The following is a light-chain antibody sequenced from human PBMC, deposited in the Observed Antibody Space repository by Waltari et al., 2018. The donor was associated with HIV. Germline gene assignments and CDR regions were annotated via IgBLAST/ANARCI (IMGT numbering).Light chain of an antibody. V-gene: IGLV2-14*01. CDR3: SSDTRRGTVV. J-gene: IGLJ2*01. CDR2: EVT. Sequence: QSALTQPASVPGSPGQSIVLPCTGSSSDIGYYDYVPWYQQYPGQAPKALIYEVTSRPSGTSSRFSGSKSATTAFLAISKLQTDDEADYFCSSDTRRGTVVFGGGTRLTVL. CDR1: SSDIGYYDY.